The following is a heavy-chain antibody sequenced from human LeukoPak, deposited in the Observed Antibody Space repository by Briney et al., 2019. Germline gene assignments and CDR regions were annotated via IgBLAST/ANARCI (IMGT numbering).Heavy chain of an antibody. CDR2: IRSKANSYAT. J-gene: IGHJ6*03. V-gene: IGHV3-73*01. CDR1: GFTFSGSA. CDR3: TRRGGLWPQVYYYYMDV. Sequence: TGGSLRLSCAASGFTFSGSAMHWVRQASGKGLEWVGRIRSKANSYATAYAASVKGRFTISRDDSKNTAYLQMNSLKTEDTAVYYCTRRGGLWPQVYYYYMDVWGKGTTVTVSS. D-gene: IGHD5-18*01.